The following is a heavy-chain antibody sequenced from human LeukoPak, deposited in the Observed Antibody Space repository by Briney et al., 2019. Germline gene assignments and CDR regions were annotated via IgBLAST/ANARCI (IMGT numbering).Heavy chain of an antibody. CDR3: AREGVYFDWFSCPTVRWFDP. CDR1: GGSISSSSYY. V-gene: IGHV4-39*07. J-gene: IGHJ5*02. Sequence: SETLSLTCTVTGGSISSSSYYWGWIRQPPGKGLEWIGSIYYSGSTYYNPSLKSRVTISVDTSKNQFSLMLRSVTAADTAVYYCAREGVYFDWFSCPTVRWFDPWGQGTLVTVSS. CDR2: IYYSGST. D-gene: IGHD3-9*01.